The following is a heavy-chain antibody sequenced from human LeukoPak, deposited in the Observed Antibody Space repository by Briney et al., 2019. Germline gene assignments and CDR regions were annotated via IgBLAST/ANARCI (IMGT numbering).Heavy chain of an antibody. CDR3: TRHPESYSIDY. CDR2: IYYSGST. D-gene: IGHD1-26*01. V-gene: IGHV4-59*08. J-gene: IGHJ4*02. CDR1: GGSISSYY. Sequence: SETLSLTCTVSGGSISSYYWSWIRQPPGKGLEWIGYIYYSGSTNYNPSLKSRVTISVDTSKNQFSLKLSSVTAADTAVYYCTRHPESYSIDYWGQGTLVTVSS.